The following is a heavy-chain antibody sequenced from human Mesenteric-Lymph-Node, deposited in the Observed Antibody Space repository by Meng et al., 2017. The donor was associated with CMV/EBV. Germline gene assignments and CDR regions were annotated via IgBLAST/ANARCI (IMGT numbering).Heavy chain of an antibody. CDR2: ITPNSGGT. J-gene: IGHJ6*01. CDR1: GYTFIGYY. V-gene: IGHV1-2*02. Sequence: ASVKVSCKASGYTFIGYYLHWVRQAPGQGLEWMGWITPNSGGTNFAQRFQGRVTMTRDTSTGTVYIEVSSLRSEDTAVYYCARDLFITADFWSGHLDVWGQGTTVTVSS. CDR3: ARDLFITADFWSGHLDV. D-gene: IGHD3-3*01.